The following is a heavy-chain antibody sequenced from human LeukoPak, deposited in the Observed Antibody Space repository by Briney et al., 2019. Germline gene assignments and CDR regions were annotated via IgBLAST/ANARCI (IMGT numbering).Heavy chain of an antibody. Sequence: SETLSLTCTVSGGSISSSSYYWSWIRQPPGKGLEWIGYIYYSGSTNYNPSLKSRVTISVDTSKNQFSLKLSSVTAADTAVYYCARVVVRYFDWLLSWFDPWGQGTLVTVSP. CDR1: GGSISSSSYY. J-gene: IGHJ5*02. V-gene: IGHV4-61*01. D-gene: IGHD3-9*01. CDR2: IYYSGST. CDR3: ARVVVRYFDWLLSWFDP.